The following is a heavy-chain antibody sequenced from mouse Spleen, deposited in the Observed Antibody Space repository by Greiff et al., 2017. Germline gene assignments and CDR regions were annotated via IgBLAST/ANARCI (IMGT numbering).Heavy chain of an antibody. CDR1: GFTFSDYG. V-gene: IGHV5-17*01. Sequence: EVKLVESGGGLVKPGGSLKLSCAASGFTFSDYGMHWVRQAPEKGLEWVAYISSGSSTIYYADTVKGRFTISRDNAKNTLFLQMTSLRSENTAMYYCAGDYPLSMDYWGQGTSVTVSS. J-gene: IGHJ4*01. D-gene: IGHD2-4*01. CDR3: AGDYPLSMDY. CDR2: ISSGSSTI.